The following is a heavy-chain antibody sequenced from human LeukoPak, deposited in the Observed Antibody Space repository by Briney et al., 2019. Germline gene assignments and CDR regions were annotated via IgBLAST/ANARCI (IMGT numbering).Heavy chain of an antibody. CDR2: INQDGGEI. CDR1: GFTFSNYW. D-gene: IGHD2-15*01. Sequence: PGGSLRLSCAASGFTFSNYWMSWVRQAPGKGLEWVASINQDGGEIHYVDSVKGRFTISRDNAKNSLYLQMNSLRAEDTAVYYCAREFCSGGTCYLDYWGQGTLVTVSS. CDR3: AREFCSGGTCYLDY. J-gene: IGHJ4*02. V-gene: IGHV3-7*01.